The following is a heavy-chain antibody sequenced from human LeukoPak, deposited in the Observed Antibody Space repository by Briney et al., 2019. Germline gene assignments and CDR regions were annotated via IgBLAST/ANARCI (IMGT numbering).Heavy chain of an antibody. D-gene: IGHD6-13*01. Sequence: PGGSLGLSCAASGFTFSSYTMNWVRQAPGKGLEWVSYISSSSSTIYYADSVKGRFTISRDNANNSLYLQMNSLRDEDMAVYYCARDSTSSWSRDYWGQGTLVTVSS. CDR1: GFTFSSYT. J-gene: IGHJ4*02. CDR2: ISSSSSTI. CDR3: ARDSTSSWSRDY. V-gene: IGHV3-48*02.